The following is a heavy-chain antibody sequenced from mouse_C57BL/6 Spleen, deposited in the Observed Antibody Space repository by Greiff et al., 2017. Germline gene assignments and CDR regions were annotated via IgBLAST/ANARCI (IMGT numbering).Heavy chain of an antibody. CDR3: ARAGGYGDYAMDY. CDR1: GYTFTSYW. D-gene: IGHD1-1*02. V-gene: IGHV1-52*01. CDR2: IDPSDSET. J-gene: IGHJ4*01. Sequence: VQLQQPGAELVRPGSSVKLSCTASGYTFTSYWMHWVKQRPIQGLEWIGNIDPSDSETHYNHKFKDKDTLTVDKSSSTAYMQLSSLTSEDSAVYYCARAGGYGDYAMDYWGQGTSVTVSS.